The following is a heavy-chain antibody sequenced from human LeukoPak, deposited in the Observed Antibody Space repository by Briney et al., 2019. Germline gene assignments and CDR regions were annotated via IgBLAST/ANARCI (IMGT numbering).Heavy chain of an antibody. CDR2: IYYSGST. J-gene: IGHJ3*02. D-gene: IGHD6-13*01. Sequence: SETLSLTCTVSGGSISSSSYYWGWIRQPPGKGLEWIGSIYYSGSTYYNPSLKSRVTISVDTSKNQFSLKLSSVTAADTAVYYCARPPRYYSSSYYRGAFDIWGQGTMVIVSS. V-gene: IGHV4-39*07. CDR1: GGSISSSSYY. CDR3: ARPPRYYSSSYYRGAFDI.